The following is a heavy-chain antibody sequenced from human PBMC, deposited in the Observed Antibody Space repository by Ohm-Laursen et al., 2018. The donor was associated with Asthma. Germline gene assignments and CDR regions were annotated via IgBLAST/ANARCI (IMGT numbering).Heavy chain of an antibody. J-gene: IGHJ4*02. D-gene: IGHD1-1*01. V-gene: IGHV1-18*04. Sequence: SSVKVSCKASGYTFTSYGISWVRQAPGQGLEWLGWISPDTGKTNYAYSARGRVSLTTDTSTSTAYLELRGLTSDDTAVFYCARDRSVVEPLLLMDIDFWGQGTLVTVS. CDR2: ISPDTGKT. CDR3: ARDRSVVEPLLLMDIDF. CDR1: GYTFTSYG.